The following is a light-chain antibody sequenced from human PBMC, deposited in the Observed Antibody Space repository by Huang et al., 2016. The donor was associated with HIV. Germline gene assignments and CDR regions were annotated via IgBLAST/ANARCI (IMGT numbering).Light chain of an antibody. Sequence: DIQMTQSPPFVSGFVGDRVTITCRASQNIGAWLSWYQQRPGTAPKVLIYKTSSLQSGAPSRFSGSGSGTEFNLTINNLQPDDSAMYFCHQYKSYPLTFGGGTKVEI. J-gene: IGKJ4*01. V-gene: IGKV1-5*03. CDR1: QNIGAW. CDR2: KTS. CDR3: HQYKSYPLT.